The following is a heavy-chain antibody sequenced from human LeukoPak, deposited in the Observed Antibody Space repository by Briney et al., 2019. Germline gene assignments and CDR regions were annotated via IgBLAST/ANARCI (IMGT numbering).Heavy chain of an antibody. CDR1: GGSISNYY. V-gene: IGHV4-59*01. D-gene: IGHD3-10*01. Sequence: SETLSLTCTVSGGSISNYYWSWIRQPPGKGLEWIGYIYYSGSTNYNPSLKSRVTISVNTSKNQFSLKLSSVTAADTAVYYCARVGSGYYGTDVWGKGTTVTISS. CDR3: ARVGSGYYGTDV. CDR2: IYYSGST. J-gene: IGHJ6*04.